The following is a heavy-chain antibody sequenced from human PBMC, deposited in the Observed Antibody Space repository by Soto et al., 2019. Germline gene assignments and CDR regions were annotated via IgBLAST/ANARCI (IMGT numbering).Heavy chain of an antibody. D-gene: IGHD3-16*02. CDR1: GYTFTSYY. CDR2: INPSGGST. J-gene: IGHJ3*02. V-gene: IGHV1-46*01. CDR3: ARAFHDYIWGSYPHDAFDI. Sequence: ASVKVSCKASGYTFTSYYMHWVRQAPGQGLEWMGIINPSGGSTSYAQKFQGRVTMTRDTSTSTVYMELSSLRSEDTAVYCCARAFHDYIWGSYPHDAFDIWGQGTMVTVSS.